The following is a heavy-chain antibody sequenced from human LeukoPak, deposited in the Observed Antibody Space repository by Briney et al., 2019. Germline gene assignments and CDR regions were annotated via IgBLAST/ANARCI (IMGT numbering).Heavy chain of an antibody. D-gene: IGHD2-2*01. CDR1: GGSISSSNW. J-gene: IGHJ4*02. CDR2: IYHSGST. Sequence: SETLSLTCAVSGGSISSSNWWSWVRQPPGKGLEWIGEIYHSGSTNYNPSLKSRVTISVDKSKNQFSLKLSSVTAADTAVYYCARGGTHCSSTSCYAFDYWGQRTLVTVSS. V-gene: IGHV4-4*02. CDR3: ARGGTHCSSTSCYAFDY.